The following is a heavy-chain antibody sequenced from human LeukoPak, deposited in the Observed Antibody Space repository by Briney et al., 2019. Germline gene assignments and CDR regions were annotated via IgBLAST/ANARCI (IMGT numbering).Heavy chain of an antibody. D-gene: IGHD4-17*01. V-gene: IGHV4-38-2*02. CDR1: GYSISSGYY. J-gene: IGHJ4*02. CDR3: ARDPDYGDYAFDY. CDR2: IYHSGST. Sequence: SETLSLTCTVSGYSISSGYYWGWIRQPPGKGLEWIGSIYHSGSTYYNPSLKSRVTISVDTSKNQFSLKLSSVTAADTAVYYCARDPDYGDYAFDYWGQGTLATVSS.